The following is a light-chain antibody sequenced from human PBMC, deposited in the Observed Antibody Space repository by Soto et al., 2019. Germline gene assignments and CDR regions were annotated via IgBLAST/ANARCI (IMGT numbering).Light chain of an antibody. J-gene: IGKJ5*01. Sequence: EIVLTQSPATLSLSPGERATLSCRASQSVDSSHLAWYQHTPGQAPRLLIYGASTRAIGIPDRFSGSGSGTDFTLTISSLQSEDFATYYCQQLNSYPITFGQGTRLEIK. CDR3: QQLNSYPIT. CDR2: GAS. V-gene: IGKV3D-7*01. CDR1: QSVDSSH.